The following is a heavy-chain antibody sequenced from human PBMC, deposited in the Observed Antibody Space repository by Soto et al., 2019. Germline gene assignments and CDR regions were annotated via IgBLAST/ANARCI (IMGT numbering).Heavy chain of an antibody. CDR3: ARDMRGYDFWSGPRWFDP. J-gene: IGHJ5*02. V-gene: IGHV4-31*03. CDR1: GGSISSGGYY. D-gene: IGHD3-3*01. CDR2: IYYSGST. Sequence: QVQLQESGPGLVKPSQTLSLTCTVSGGSISSGGYYWSWIRQHPGKGLEWIGYIYYSGSTYYNPSLKSRVTISVDTSKNQFSLKLSSVTAADTAVYYCARDMRGYDFWSGPRWFDPWGQGTLVTVSS.